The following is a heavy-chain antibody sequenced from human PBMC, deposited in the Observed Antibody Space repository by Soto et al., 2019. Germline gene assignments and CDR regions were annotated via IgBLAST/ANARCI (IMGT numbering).Heavy chain of an antibody. J-gene: IGHJ6*02. V-gene: IGHV4-31*03. Sequence: PSETLSLTCTVSGGSISSGGYYWSWIRQHPGKGLEWIGYIYYSGSTYYNPSLKSRVTISVDTSKNQFSLKLSSVTAADTAVYYCARVVVPAAIAGDYGMDVWGQGTTVTVSS. CDR1: GGSISSGGYY. CDR3: ARVVVPAAIAGDYGMDV. CDR2: IYYSGST. D-gene: IGHD2-2*01.